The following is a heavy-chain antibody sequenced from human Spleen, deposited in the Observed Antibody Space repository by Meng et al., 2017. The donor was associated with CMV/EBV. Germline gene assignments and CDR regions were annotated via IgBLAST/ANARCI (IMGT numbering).Heavy chain of an antibody. D-gene: IGHD6-13*01. Sequence: GESLKISCAASGFTFSSHWMHWVRQTPGKGLEWVSSISSSSSTIYYADSVKGRFTISRDNAKNSLYLQMNSLRAEDTAVYYCARGSLAAAAGKGLYYYYGMDVWGQGTTVTVSS. CDR3: ARGSLAAAAGKGLYYYYGMDV. J-gene: IGHJ6*02. CDR2: ISSSSSTI. V-gene: IGHV3-48*04. CDR1: GFTFSSHW.